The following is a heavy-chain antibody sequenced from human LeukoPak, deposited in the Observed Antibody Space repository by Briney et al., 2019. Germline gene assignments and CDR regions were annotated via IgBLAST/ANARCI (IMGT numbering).Heavy chain of an antibody. CDR3: ARVDSYSSGWQTPDY. CDR2: ISGSGGST. D-gene: IGHD6-19*01. V-gene: IGHV3-23*01. J-gene: IGHJ4*02. CDR1: GFTFSSYA. Sequence: PGGSLRLSCAASGFTFSSYAMSWVRQAPGKGLEWVSAISGSGGSTYYADSVKGRFTNSRDNSKNTLYLQMNSLRAEDTAVYYCARVDSYSSGWQTPDYWGQGTLVTVSS.